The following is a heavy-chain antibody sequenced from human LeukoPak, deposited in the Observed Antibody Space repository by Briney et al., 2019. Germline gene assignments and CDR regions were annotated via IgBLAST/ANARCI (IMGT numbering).Heavy chain of an antibody. CDR3: ARGDRRLTFGGVMLHRENYFDY. CDR1: GGSFSGYY. V-gene: IGHV4-34*01. J-gene: IGHJ4*02. D-gene: IGHD3-16*01. Sequence: PSETLSLTCAVYGGSFSGYYWSWIRQPPGKGLEWIGEINHSGSTNYNPSLKSRVTISVDTSKNQFSLKLSSVTAADTAVYYCARGDRRLTFGGVMLHRENYFDYWGQGTLVTVSS. CDR2: INHSGST.